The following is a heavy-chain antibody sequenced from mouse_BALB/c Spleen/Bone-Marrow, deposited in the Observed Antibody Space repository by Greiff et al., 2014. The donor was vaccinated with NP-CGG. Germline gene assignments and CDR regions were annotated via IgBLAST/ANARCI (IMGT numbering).Heavy chain of an antibody. CDR3: ARDSSGYFDY. D-gene: IGHD3-1*01. CDR2: ISSGGSYT. J-gene: IGHJ2*01. V-gene: IGHV5-9-4*01. CDR1: GFTFSSYA. Sequence: EVKLVESGGGLVKPGGSLKLSCAASGFTFSSYAMSWVRQSPEKRLEWVAEISSGGSYTYYPDTVTGRFTISRDNAKNTLYLEMSSLRSEDTAMYYCARDSSGYFDYWGQGTTLTVFS.